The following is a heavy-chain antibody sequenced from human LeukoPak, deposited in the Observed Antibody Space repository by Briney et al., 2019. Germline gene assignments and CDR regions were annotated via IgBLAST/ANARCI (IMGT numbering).Heavy chain of an antibody. CDR2: IYTSGST. CDR3: ARVVDYQKDWFDP. J-gene: IGHJ5*02. Sequence: PSETLSLTCTVSGGSISSGSYYWSWLRQPAGKGLEWIGRIYTSGSTNYNPSLKSRVTISVDTSKNQFSLKLSSVTAADTAVYYCARVVDYQKDWFDPWGQGTLVTVSS. D-gene: IGHD4-11*01. V-gene: IGHV4-61*02. CDR1: GGSISSGSYY.